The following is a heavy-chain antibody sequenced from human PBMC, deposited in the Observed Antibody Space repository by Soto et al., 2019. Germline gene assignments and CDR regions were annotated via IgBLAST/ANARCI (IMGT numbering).Heavy chain of an antibody. D-gene: IGHD2-21*02. V-gene: IGHV3-23*01. J-gene: IGHJ4*02. CDR3: ARDSVVVTAYYFDY. Sequence: HPGGSLRLSCAASGFTFSSYGMHWVRQAPGKGLEWVSSISGSGSSIYYADSVKGRFTISRDNSKNTLYLQMNSLRAEDTAVYYCARDSVVVTAYYFDYWGQGTLVTVSS. CDR2: ISGSGSSI. CDR1: GFTFSSYG.